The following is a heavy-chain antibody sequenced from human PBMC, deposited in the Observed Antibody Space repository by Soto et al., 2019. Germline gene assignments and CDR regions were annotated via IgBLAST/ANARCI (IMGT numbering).Heavy chain of an antibody. CDR1: GFTFSSHW. Sequence: PGGSLRLSCAASGFTFSSHWMHWVRQAPGMGLVWVSRIYSDGSITSYADSVKGRFTISRDNVKNTLFLQMNSLRAEDTAVYYCASTSIGEAYWFDLWGQGTLVTVSS. V-gene: IGHV3-74*01. CDR2: IYSDGSIT. J-gene: IGHJ5*02. D-gene: IGHD6-13*01. CDR3: ASTSIGEAYWFDL.